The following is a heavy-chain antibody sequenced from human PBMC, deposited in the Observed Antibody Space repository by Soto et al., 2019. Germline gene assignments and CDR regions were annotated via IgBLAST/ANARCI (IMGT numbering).Heavy chain of an antibody. CDR2: INHSGGT. J-gene: IGHJ3*02. CDR3: ARPRSSIAAGGAFDI. V-gene: IGHV4-34*01. D-gene: IGHD6-6*01. CDR1: GGSFSGYY. Sequence: SETLSLTCAVYGGSFSGYYWSWIRQPPGKGLEWIGEINHSGGTNYNPSLKSRVTISVDTSKNQFSLKLSSVTAADTAVYYCARPRSSIAAGGAFDIWGRGTMVTVSS.